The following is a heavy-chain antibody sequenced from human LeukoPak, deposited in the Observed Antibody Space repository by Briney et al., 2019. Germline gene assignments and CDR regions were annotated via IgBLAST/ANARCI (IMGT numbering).Heavy chain of an antibody. J-gene: IGHJ4*02. D-gene: IGHD6-13*01. CDR1: GGTFTSYG. CDR3: ARDLGGVAAAGTFDY. Sequence: ASVKVSCKASGGTFTSYGISWVRQAPGQGLEWMGWISAYNGNTNYAQKLQGRVTMTTDTSTSTAYMELRSLKSDDTAVYYCARDLGGVAAAGTFDYWGQGTLVTVSS. V-gene: IGHV1-18*01. CDR2: ISAYNGNT.